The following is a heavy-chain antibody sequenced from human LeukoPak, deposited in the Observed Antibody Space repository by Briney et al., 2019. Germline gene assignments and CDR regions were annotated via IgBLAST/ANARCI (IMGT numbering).Heavy chain of an antibody. Sequence: GGSLRLSCAASGFTFSSYSMNWVRQAPGKGLEWVSSISSSSSYIYYADSVKGRFTISRDNAKNSLYLQMNSLRAEDTAVYYCARDWEYYDFWSGYSPYFDYWGQGTLVTVSS. V-gene: IGHV3-21*01. CDR3: ARDWEYYDFWSGYSPYFDY. CDR1: GFTFSSYS. CDR2: ISSSSSYI. D-gene: IGHD3-3*01. J-gene: IGHJ4*02.